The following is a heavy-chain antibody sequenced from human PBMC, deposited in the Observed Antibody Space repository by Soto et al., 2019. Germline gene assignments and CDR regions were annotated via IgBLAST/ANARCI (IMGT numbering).Heavy chain of an antibody. V-gene: IGHV3-23*01. CDR2: IISGGNT. CDR3: AKAFYSSDRGEVFDY. J-gene: IGHJ4*02. D-gene: IGHD6-19*01. Sequence: EVHLLESGGGLVQPGGSLRLSCAASGFTFSNYAMSWVRQAPGKGLEWVSTIISGGNTYYADSVKGRFTISRDNSKNTLNLQVNSLRAEDTAVYYCAKAFYSSDRGEVFDYWGQGTLVTVSS. CDR1: GFTFSNYA.